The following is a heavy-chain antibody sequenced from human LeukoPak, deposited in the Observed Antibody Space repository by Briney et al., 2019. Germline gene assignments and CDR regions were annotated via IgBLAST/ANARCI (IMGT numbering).Heavy chain of an antibody. V-gene: IGHV4-59*01. CDR3: ARMWTGDYFDY. CDR2: IYHSGST. D-gene: IGHD1-26*01. Sequence: SETLSLTCTVSGGSISSFYWSWIRQPPGKGLGWIGYIYHSGSTNYNPSLKSRVTISADASKNQFSLKLSSVTAADTAVYYCARMWTGDYFDYWGQGTLVAVSS. J-gene: IGHJ4*02. CDR1: GGSISSFY.